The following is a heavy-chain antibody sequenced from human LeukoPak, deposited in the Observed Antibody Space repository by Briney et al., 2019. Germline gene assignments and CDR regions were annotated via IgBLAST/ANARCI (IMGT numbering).Heavy chain of an antibody. V-gene: IGHV1-2*02. D-gene: IGHD6-25*01. CDR2: VNLNSGGT. J-gene: IGHJ4*02. CDR1: GLTFTDYL. Sequence: ASVKVSCKTSGLTFTDYLMHWVRQAPGQGLEWMGWVNLNSGGTKYAQRFQGRVTMTRDTSISTAYMDLNSLRSDDAAVYYCARDLSTSATWEFDYWGQGTLVTVSS. CDR3: ARDLSTSATWEFDY.